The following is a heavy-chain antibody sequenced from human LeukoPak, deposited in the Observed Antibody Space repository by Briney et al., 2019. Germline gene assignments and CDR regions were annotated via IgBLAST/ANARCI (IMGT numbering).Heavy chain of an antibody. CDR1: GGPISSYY. V-gene: IGHV4-59*01. CDR3: ARQNGYDFWSGYFDY. J-gene: IGHJ4*02. Sequence: SETLSLTCTVSGGPISSYYWSWIRQPPGKGLEWIGYIYYSGSTNYNPSLKSRVTISVDTSKNQFSLKLSSVTAADTAVYYCARQNGYDFWSGYFDYWGQGTLVTVSS. D-gene: IGHD3-3*01. CDR2: IYYSGST.